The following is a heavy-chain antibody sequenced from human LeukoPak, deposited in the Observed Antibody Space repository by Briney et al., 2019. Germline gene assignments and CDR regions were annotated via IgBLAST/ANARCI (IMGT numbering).Heavy chain of an antibody. CDR3: ARDLLGSHTSYSSGAWDY. J-gene: IGHJ4*02. D-gene: IGHD3-9*01. V-gene: IGHV1-69*01. CDR1: GGTFGNYA. Sequence: SVKVSCKASGGTFGNYAISWVRQAPGQGLEWMGGIVPIFDTADYAQKFQGRLTITADDSTSTAYMELSSLRAEDTAVYYCARDLLGSHTSYSSGAWDYWGQGTLVTVSS. CDR2: IVPIFDTA.